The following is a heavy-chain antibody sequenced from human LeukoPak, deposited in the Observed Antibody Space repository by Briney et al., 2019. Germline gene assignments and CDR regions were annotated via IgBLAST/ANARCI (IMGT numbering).Heavy chain of an antibody. V-gene: IGHV4-59*08. CDR3: VRHLSAGRPVFDI. D-gene: IGHD2-15*01. J-gene: IGHJ3*02. Sequence: PSETLSLTCTVSGGSINSYYWSWIRQPPGKGLEWMGYIYFSGSTNYYPDLKSRVTISVKKTNNKFSLKLASLTAADTAVYYCVRHLSAGRPVFDIWGQGTMVTVSS. CDR1: GGSINSYY. CDR2: IYFSGST.